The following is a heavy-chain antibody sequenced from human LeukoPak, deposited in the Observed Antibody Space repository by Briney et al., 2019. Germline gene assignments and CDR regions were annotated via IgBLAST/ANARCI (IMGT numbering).Heavy chain of an antibody. D-gene: IGHD3-10*01. Sequence: GGTLRLSCAASGFTFSSYGMSWVRQAPGKGLEWVSAISGSGGSTYYADSVKGRFIISRDNSKNTLYLQMNSLRAEDTAVYYCAKDRGIISDYWGQGTLVTVSS. CDR3: AKDRGIISDY. V-gene: IGHV3-23*01. CDR2: ISGSGGST. J-gene: IGHJ4*02. CDR1: GFTFSSYG.